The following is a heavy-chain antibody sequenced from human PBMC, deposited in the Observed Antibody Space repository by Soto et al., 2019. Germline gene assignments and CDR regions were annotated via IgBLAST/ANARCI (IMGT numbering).Heavy chain of an antibody. Sequence: HPGGSLRLSCAASGLTFRNYAMTWVRQAPGKGLEWVSAISASGGSRYYADSVKGRFTISRDNSQNTLYLQMNSLRADDTAVYYCAKDRITDDPWGQGTLVTVSS. V-gene: IGHV3-23*01. CDR3: AKDRITDDP. CDR2: ISASGGSR. D-gene: IGHD3-10*01. J-gene: IGHJ5*02. CDR1: GLTFRNYA.